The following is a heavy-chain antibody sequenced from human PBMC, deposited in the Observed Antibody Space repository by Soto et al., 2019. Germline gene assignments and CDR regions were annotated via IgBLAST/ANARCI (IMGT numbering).Heavy chain of an antibody. V-gene: IGHV4-4*02. CDR3: ARRWMVRGVMNWFDP. D-gene: IGHD3-10*01. J-gene: IGHJ5*02. CDR2: IYHSGST. CDR1: GGSISSSNW. Sequence: PSVTLSLTCAVSGGSISSSNWWSWVRQPPGKGLEWIGEIYHSGSTNYNPSLKSRVTISVDKSKNQFSLKLSSVTAADTAVYYCARRWMVRGVMNWFDPWGQGTLVTVSS.